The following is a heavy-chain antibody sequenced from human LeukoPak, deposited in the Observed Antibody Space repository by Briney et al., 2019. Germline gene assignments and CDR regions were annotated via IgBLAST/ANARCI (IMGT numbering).Heavy chain of an antibody. J-gene: IGHJ5*02. V-gene: IGHV4-30-4*08. CDR3: ARYCSSTNSFDP. D-gene: IGHD2-2*01. Sequence: PSQTLSLTCTVSGGSISSGDYYWSWIRQPPGKGLEWIGYIYYSGSTYYNPSLKSRVTISVDTSKNQFSLKLSSVPAADTAVYYCARYCSSTNSFDPWGQGTLVTVSS. CDR2: IYYSGST. CDR1: GGSISSGDYY.